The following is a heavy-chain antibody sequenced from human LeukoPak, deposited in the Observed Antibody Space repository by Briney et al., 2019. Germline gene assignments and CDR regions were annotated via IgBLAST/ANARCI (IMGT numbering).Heavy chain of an antibody. V-gene: IGHV5-51*01. J-gene: IGHJ4*02. CDR1: GYSFTSYW. CDR3: ARAPDVAVAGASDY. D-gene: IGHD6-19*01. CDR2: IYPGNSYT. Sequence: GESLKISCKGSGYSFTSYWIGWVRQMPGKGLEWMGIIYPGNSYTRYSPSFQGQVTISVDKSITTAYLQWSSLKASDTALYYCARAPDVAVAGASDYWGQGTLVTGS.